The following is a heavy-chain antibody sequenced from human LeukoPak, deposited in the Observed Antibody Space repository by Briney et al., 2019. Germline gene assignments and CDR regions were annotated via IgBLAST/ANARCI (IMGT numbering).Heavy chain of an antibody. J-gene: IGHJ4*02. CDR1: GFTFSSYS. CDR3: AKDRYYYGSGSFYFDY. CDR2: ISSSSRTI. Sequence: PGGSLRLSCAASGFTFSSYSMNWVRQAPGKGLEWVSYISSSSRTIYYADSVKGRFTISRDNSKNTLYLQMNSLRAEDTAVYYCAKDRYYYGSGSFYFDYWGQGTLVTVSS. V-gene: IGHV3-48*01. D-gene: IGHD3-10*01.